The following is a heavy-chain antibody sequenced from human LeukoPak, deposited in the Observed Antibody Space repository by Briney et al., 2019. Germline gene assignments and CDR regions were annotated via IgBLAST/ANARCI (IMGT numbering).Heavy chain of an antibody. D-gene: IGHD2-15*01. CDR1: GFTFSNTW. Sequence: GGSLRLSCRASGFTFSNTWMSWVRQAPGKRLECVGNIKPDGSQIFYGASVTGRFTISRDNSDNSLFLQMNSLRAEDTAVYYCARDNGWSADFWGQGTLVTVSS. V-gene: IGHV3-7*03. J-gene: IGHJ4*02. CDR2: IKPDGSQI. CDR3: ARDNGWSADF.